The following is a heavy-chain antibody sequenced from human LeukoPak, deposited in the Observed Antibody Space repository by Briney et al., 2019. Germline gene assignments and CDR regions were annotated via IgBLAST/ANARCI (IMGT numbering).Heavy chain of an antibody. D-gene: IGHD3-10*01. CDR1: GFTFSNAW. Sequence: GGSLRLSCAASGFTFSNAWMGWVRQAPGKGLEWVGRIKSKTDGGTTDYAAPVKGRFTISRDDSKNTLYLQMNSLKTEDTAVYYCTTTMVRGVINAFDIWGQGTMVTVSS. V-gene: IGHV3-15*01. J-gene: IGHJ3*02. CDR2: IKSKTDGGTT. CDR3: TTTMVRGVINAFDI.